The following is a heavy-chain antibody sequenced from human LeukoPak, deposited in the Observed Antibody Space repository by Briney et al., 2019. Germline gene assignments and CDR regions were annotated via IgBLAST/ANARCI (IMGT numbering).Heavy chain of an antibody. V-gene: IGHV3-23*01. CDR3: AKDQYGGNPQYYFDY. CDR1: GFTFSSYA. Sequence: GGSLRLSCAASGFTFSSYAMSWVRQAPGKGLDWVSAISGSGGNTYYADSMKGRFTISRDNSKNTLYLQMNSLRAEDTAVYYCAKDQYGGNPQYYFDYWGQGTLVTVSP. J-gene: IGHJ4*02. CDR2: ISGSGGNT. D-gene: IGHD4-23*01.